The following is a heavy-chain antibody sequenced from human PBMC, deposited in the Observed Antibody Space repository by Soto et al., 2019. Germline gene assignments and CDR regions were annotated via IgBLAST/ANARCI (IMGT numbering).Heavy chain of an antibody. V-gene: IGHV4-59*08. D-gene: IGHD6-25*01. CDR1: GGSISSYY. Sequence: QVQLQESGPGLVKPSETLSLTCTVSGGSISSYYWSWIRQPPGKGLEWIGYIYYSGSTNYNPSLKXRXTXSLXTSKNQFSLKLSSVTAADTAVYYCARLYGFSGFDYWGQGTLVTVSS. J-gene: IGHJ4*02. CDR2: IYYSGST. CDR3: ARLYGFSGFDY.